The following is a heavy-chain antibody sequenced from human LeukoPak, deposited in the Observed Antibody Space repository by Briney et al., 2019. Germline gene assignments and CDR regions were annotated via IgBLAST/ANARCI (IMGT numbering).Heavy chain of an antibody. Sequence: GGSLRLSCAASGFTFSSYWMHWVRHVPGKGLLWVSRISSDGTSTTYADSVKGRFTISRDNAKSTLYLQMNSLRAEDTAVYYCAKDSPVATRWGQGTLVTVSS. D-gene: IGHD2-15*01. CDR2: ISSDGTST. J-gene: IGHJ4*02. V-gene: IGHV3-74*03. CDR3: AKDSPVATR. CDR1: GFTFSSYW.